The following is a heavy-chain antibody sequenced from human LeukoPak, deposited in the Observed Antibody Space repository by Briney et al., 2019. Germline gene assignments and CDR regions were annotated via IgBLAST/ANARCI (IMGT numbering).Heavy chain of an antibody. CDR3: AKGRRVDADDHFDY. J-gene: IGHJ4*02. CDR1: GGSISSSNYY. D-gene: IGHD1-1*01. Sequence: SETLSLTCTVSGGSISSSNYYWGWIRQPPGKGLEWIGNIYSSGGTYYNASLQSRVTISIDTSKNQFSLRLNSVTAADTAVYYCAKGRRVDADDHFDYWGQGTLVTVSS. CDR2: IYSSGGT. V-gene: IGHV4-39*01.